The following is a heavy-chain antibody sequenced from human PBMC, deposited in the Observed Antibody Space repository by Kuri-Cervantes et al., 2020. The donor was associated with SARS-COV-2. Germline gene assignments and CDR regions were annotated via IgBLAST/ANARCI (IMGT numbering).Heavy chain of an antibody. D-gene: IGHD3-10*01. CDR2: INPSGGST. J-gene: IGHJ6*03. Sequence: ASVKVSCKASGYTFTDYYMHWVRQAPGQGLEWMGIINPSGGSTSYAQKFQGRVTMTRDTSTSTVYMELSSLRSEDTAVYYCARENGGVRGEWGLYYYYYYMDVWGKGTTVTVSS. CDR1: GYTFTDYY. CDR3: ARENGGVRGEWGLYYYYYYMDV. V-gene: IGHV1-46*03.